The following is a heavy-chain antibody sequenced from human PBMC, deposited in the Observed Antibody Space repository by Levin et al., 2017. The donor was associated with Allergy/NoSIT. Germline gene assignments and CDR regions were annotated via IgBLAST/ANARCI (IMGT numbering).Heavy chain of an antibody. CDR2: IYYSGST. Sequence: SETLSLTFTVSGDSIISYYWSWIRQPPEMGLEWIGNIYYSGSTNYNPSLKSRVTISIDMSKNQFSLRLTSVTAADTAVYYCARRSGGRGWFDPWGQGTLVTVSS. CDR3: ARRSGGRGWFDP. V-gene: IGHV4-59*08. D-gene: IGHD1-14*01. CDR1: GDSIISYY. J-gene: IGHJ5*02.